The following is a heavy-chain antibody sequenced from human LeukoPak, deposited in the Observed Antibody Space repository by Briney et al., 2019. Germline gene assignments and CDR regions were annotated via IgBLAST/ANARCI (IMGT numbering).Heavy chain of an antibody. D-gene: IGHD2-21*02. Sequence: PSETLSLTCTVSSGSISSFYWGWIRQPPGKGLEWIASFYYSGNTYYNPSLQSRISISVDTSRSQFSLNLNSVTAADTDVYYCTRYGDRSNREFDYWGQGTLVTVSS. V-gene: IGHV4-39*01. CDR2: FYYSGNT. J-gene: IGHJ4*02. CDR1: SGSISSFY. CDR3: TRYGDRSNREFDY.